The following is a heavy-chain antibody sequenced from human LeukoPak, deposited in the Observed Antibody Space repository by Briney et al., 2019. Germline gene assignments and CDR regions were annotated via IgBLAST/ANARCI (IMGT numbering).Heavy chain of an antibody. D-gene: IGHD3-16*02. CDR1: RGSFRSYS. CDR2: ITPMFGTP. Sequence: SVKVSCKASRGSFRSYSINWVRQAPGQGLEWMGEITPMFGTPNYAQKIQGRVTITADESTSTVYMELSSLRFEDTAVYYCARRSPIDMSWGQGALVTVSS. CDR3: ARRSPIDMS. J-gene: IGHJ5*02. V-gene: IGHV1-69*13.